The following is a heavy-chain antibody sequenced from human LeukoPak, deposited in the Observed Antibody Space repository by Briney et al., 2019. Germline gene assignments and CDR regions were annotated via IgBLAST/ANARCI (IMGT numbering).Heavy chain of an antibody. D-gene: IGHD6-6*01. Sequence: SETLSLTCAVYGGSFSGYYWTWIRQPPGKGLEWIGEITHSGSTYYNPSLKSRVTMSVDTSKNQFSLKLSSVTAADTALYYCARGTQAARLHFWGQGTLVAVSS. J-gene: IGHJ4*02. CDR1: GGSFSGYY. V-gene: IGHV4-34*01. CDR2: ITHSGST. CDR3: ARGTQAARLHF.